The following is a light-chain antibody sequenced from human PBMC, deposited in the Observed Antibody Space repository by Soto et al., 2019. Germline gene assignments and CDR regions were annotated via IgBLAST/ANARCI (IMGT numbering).Light chain of an antibody. Sequence: DLVLTQTPLSSPVTLGQPASISCRSSQSLVHSDGYTYLSWLHQRPGQPPRLLIYKISNRFSGVPDRFSGSGAGTDFTLKISGVEPDDLGIYYCAQSTHFPRTFGQGTKVEIK. CDR2: KIS. CDR1: QSLVHSDGYTY. J-gene: IGKJ1*01. CDR3: AQSTHFPRT. V-gene: IGKV2-24*01.